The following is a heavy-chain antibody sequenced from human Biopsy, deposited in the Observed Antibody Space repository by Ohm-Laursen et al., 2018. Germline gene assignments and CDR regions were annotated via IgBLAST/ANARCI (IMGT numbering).Heavy chain of an antibody. CDR2: ITSSGDTT. CDR1: GFTFSSYA. Sequence: GSLRLSCTASGFTFSSYAMSWVRQAPGKGLEWVSAITSSGDTTYYSDSVKGRFTISRDSSKNTLHLQMNSLRAEDTAVYYCAKDQGYYYDRSVYYYFYYWGQGTLVTVSS. D-gene: IGHD3-22*01. J-gene: IGHJ4*02. V-gene: IGHV3-23*01. CDR3: AKDQGYYYDRSVYYYFYY.